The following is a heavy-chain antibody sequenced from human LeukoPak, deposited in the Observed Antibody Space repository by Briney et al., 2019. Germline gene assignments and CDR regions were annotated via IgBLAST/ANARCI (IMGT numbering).Heavy chain of an antibody. CDR2: IYYSGST. V-gene: IGHV4-59*12. CDR1: GGSISSYY. J-gene: IGHJ3*02. Sequence: SETLSLICTVSGGSISSYYWSWIRQPPGKGLEWIGYIYYSGSTNYNPSLKSRVTISVDTSKNQFSLKLSSVTAADTAVYYCATSSRLLDAFDIWGQGTMVTVSS. D-gene: IGHD6-13*01. CDR3: ATSSRLLDAFDI.